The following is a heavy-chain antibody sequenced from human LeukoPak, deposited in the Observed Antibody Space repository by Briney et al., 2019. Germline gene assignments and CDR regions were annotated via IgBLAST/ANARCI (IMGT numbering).Heavy chain of an antibody. CDR3: ARGGYSSGWYLEPYYYYMDV. CDR1: GFTFDDYG. V-gene: IGHV3-20*04. J-gene: IGHJ6*03. Sequence: GGSLRLSCAASGFTFDDYGMSWVRQAPGKGLEWVSGINWNGGSTGYADSVKGRFTISRDNAKNSLYLQMNSLRAEDTALYYCARGGYSSGWYLEPYYYYMDVWGKGTTVTVSS. CDR2: INWNGGST. D-gene: IGHD6-19*01.